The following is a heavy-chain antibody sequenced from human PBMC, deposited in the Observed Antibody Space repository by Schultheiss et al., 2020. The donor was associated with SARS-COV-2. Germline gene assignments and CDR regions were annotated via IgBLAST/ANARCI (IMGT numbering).Heavy chain of an antibody. D-gene: IGHD6-19*01. V-gene: IGHV1-2*02. CDR1: GFTFTSSA. CDR2: INPNSGGT. CDR3: ARLIAVADDHAFDI. Sequence: ASVKVSCKASGFTFTSSAMHWVRQAPGQGLEWMGWINPNSGGTNYAQKFQGRVTMTRDTSISTAYMELSRLRSDDTAVYYCARLIAVADDHAFDIWGQGTMVTVSS. J-gene: IGHJ3*02.